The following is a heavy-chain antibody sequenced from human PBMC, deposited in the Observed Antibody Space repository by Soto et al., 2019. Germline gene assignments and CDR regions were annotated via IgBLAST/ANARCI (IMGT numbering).Heavy chain of an antibody. V-gene: IGHV4-39*01. J-gene: IGHJ5*02. D-gene: IGHD3-3*01. CDR3: VGQLEWLENWFDA. CDR1: GSSINNCSFY. Sequence: PAETLSLTCTVSGSSINNCSFYWCRLRPAPGKGLEWIGSIYYTGIPYYNPSLKSRVSISIETSRNQFSLDLSSVTAADTAVYYCVGQLEWLENWFDAWGRGTMVTVSS. CDR2: IYYTGIP.